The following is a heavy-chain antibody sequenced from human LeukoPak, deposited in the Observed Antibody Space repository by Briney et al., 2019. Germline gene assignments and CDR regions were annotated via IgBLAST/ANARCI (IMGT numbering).Heavy chain of an antibody. V-gene: IGHV1-2*02. CDR3: ARDAMGHCSSTSCSSLYYYYYYMDV. J-gene: IGHJ6*03. D-gene: IGHD2-2*01. CDR1: GYTFTGYY. CDR2: INPNSGGT. Sequence: ASVKVSCKASGYTFTGYYMHWVRQAPGQGLEWMGWINPNSGGTNYAQKFQGRVTMTRDTSISTAYMELSRLRSDDTAVYYCARDAMGHCSSTSCSSLYYYYYYMDVWGEGTTVTVSS.